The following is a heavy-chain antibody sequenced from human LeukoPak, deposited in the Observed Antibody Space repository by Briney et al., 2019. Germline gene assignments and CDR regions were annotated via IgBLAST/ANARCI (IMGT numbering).Heavy chain of an antibody. CDR3: ARVPSRSCSGFSCYSPNWFDP. Sequence: ASVKVSCKASGYIFTNYAISWVRQAPGQGLEWMGWISTYNGNTKNAQKLQGRVTMTTDTSTSTAYMELRTLRSDDTAVYYCARVPSRSCSGFSCYSPNWFDPWGQGTLVTVSS. J-gene: IGHJ5*02. CDR1: GYIFTNYA. CDR2: ISTYNGNT. V-gene: IGHV1-18*01. D-gene: IGHD2-15*01.